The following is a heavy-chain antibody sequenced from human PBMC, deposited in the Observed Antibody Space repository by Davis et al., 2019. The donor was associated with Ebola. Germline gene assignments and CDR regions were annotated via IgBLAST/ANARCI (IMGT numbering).Heavy chain of an antibody. CDR2: ISGSGGST. V-gene: IGHV3-23*01. CDR1: GFTFSTYA. J-gene: IGHJ6*02. D-gene: IGHD6-6*01. Sequence: GESLKISCAASGFTFSTYAMNWVRQAPGKGLEWVSAISGSGGSTYYADSVKGRFTISRDNSKNTLYLQMNSLRAEDTAVYYCAKSFSSSPRLRYYYGMDVWGQGTTVTVSS. CDR3: AKSFSSSPRLRYYYGMDV.